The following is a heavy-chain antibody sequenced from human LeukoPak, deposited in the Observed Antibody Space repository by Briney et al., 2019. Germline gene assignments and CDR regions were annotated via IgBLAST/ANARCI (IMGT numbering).Heavy chain of an antibody. CDR1: GFTFSSYA. V-gene: IGHV3-23*01. CDR3: AKSGYSGYGYYYYYMDV. D-gene: IGHD5-12*01. CDR2: ISASGGST. Sequence: GGSLRLSCAASGFTFSSYAMSWVRQAPGKGLEWVSAISASGGSTYYTDSVKGRFTISRDNSKNTLYLQMNSLRAEDTAVYYCAKSGYSGYGYYYYYMDVWGKGTTVTVSS. J-gene: IGHJ6*03.